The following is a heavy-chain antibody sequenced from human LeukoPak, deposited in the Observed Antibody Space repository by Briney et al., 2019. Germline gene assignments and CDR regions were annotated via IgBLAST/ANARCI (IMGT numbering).Heavy chain of an antibody. CDR3: ARVTPAVARLGAFDI. Sequence: SETLSLTCTVSGGSISSSSYYWGWIRQPPGKGLEWIGSIYYSGSTYYNPSLKSRVTISVDTSKNQFSLKLSSVTAADTAVYYCARVTPAVARLGAFDIWGQGIMVTVSS. J-gene: IGHJ3*02. D-gene: IGHD4-23*01. CDR1: GGSISSSSYY. V-gene: IGHV4-39*01. CDR2: IYYSGST.